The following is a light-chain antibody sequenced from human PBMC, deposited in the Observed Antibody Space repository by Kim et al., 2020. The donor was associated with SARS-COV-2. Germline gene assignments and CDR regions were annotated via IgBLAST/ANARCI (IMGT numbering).Light chain of an antibody. Sequence: DVVLTQTPPSLSVTPGQTASISCKSSQSLLHSDGETYLYWYLQRPGQSPQFLIYEVSRRFSGVPDRFSGSGSGRDFTLTISRVEPEDFGIYYCMQGVHLPCTFGQGTKVDIK. CDR2: EVS. V-gene: IGKV2-29*02. CDR1: QSLLHSDGETY. CDR3: MQGVHLPCT. J-gene: IGKJ1*01.